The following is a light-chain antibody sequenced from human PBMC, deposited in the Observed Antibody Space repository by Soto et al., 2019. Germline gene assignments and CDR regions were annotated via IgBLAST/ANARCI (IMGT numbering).Light chain of an antibody. CDR2: GAS. Sequence: EIVLTQSPGTLSLSPGERATLSCMASQSVSSSYLAWYPQKPGQAPRLLIYGASSRATGIPDRFSGSGSGTDFTLTISRLEPEDFAVYYCQQYGSSPYTFGGGTKVEIK. V-gene: IGKV3-20*01. CDR3: QQYGSSPYT. J-gene: IGKJ4*01. CDR1: QSVSSSY.